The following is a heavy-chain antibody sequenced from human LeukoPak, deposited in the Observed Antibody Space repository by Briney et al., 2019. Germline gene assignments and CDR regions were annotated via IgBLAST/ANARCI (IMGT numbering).Heavy chain of an antibody. CDR2: IYFSGTT. D-gene: IGHD4/OR15-4a*01. V-gene: IGHV4-59*01. CDR1: GGSFSGYY. CDR3: ARDLNGASHFDY. Sequence: PSETLSLTCAVYGGSFSGYYWSWIRQPPGKGLEWIGYIYFSGTTNYSPSLKSRVTISIDTSKNQFSLKLASVTAADTALYYCARDLNGASHFDYWGRGALVTVSS. J-gene: IGHJ4*02.